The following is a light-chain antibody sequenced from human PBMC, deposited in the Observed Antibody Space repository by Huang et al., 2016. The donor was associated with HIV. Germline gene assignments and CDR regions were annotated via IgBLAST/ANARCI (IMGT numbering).Light chain of an antibody. Sequence: DIQMTQSPSSLSASVGDRVTITCQASQDIRNYLNRYQQKPGKAHKLLIYDASNLETGVPSRFSGSGSGTDFTFTISSLQPEDIATYYCQQYDNLLTFGPGTKVDIK. CDR3: QQYDNLLT. J-gene: IGKJ3*01. CDR2: DAS. CDR1: QDIRNY. V-gene: IGKV1-33*01.